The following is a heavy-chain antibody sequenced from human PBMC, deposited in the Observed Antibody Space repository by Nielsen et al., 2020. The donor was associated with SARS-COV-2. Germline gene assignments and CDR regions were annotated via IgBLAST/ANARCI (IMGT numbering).Heavy chain of an antibody. J-gene: IGHJ5*02. D-gene: IGHD3-10*01. CDR1: GGSFSDYY. CDR2: INHSGST. V-gene: IGHV4-34*01. CDR3: ARYSHITLWFGKFHWFDP. Sequence: SETLSLTCAVYGGSFSDYYWSWIRQPPGEGLEWIGEINHSGSTNYNPSLKSRVTISVDTSSNQFSLKLTSVTAADTAVYYCARYSHITLWFGKFHWFDPWAREPWSPSPQ.